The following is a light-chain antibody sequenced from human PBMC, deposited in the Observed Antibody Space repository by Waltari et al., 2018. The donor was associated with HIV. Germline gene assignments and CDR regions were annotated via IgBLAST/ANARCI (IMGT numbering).Light chain of an antibody. V-gene: IGLV1-51*01. J-gene: IGLJ2*01. CDR2: DNN. CDR1: SSNIGYNY. Sequence: QSVLTQPPSVSAAPRQRVTISCSGSSSNIGYNYVSWYQQLPGTAPKLLLYDNNKRPSGIPDRFSGSKSGASATLGITGLQTGDEADYYCGTWDSSLSAGVFGGGTKLTVL. CDR3: GTWDSSLSAGV.